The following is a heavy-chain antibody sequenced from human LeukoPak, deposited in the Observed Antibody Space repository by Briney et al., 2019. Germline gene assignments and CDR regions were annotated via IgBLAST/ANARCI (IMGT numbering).Heavy chain of an antibody. D-gene: IGHD2-2*02. CDR2: IYHSGST. Sequence: PSETLSLTCTVSGYSISSGYYWGWIRQPPGKGLEWIGSIYHSGSTYYNPSLKSRVTISVDTSKNQFSLKLSSVTAADTAVYYCARESQYTLGYYMDVWGKGTTVTVSS. J-gene: IGHJ6*03. CDR3: ARESQYTLGYYMDV. V-gene: IGHV4-38-2*02. CDR1: GYSISSGYY.